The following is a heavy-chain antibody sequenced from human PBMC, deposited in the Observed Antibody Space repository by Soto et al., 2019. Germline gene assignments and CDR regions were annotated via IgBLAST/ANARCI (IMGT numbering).Heavy chain of an antibody. CDR3: AKDRPRRTSGYFFDY. Sequence: PSQTLSLTCDISGDSVSSNSAAWNWIRQSPSRGLEWLGRTSYRSKWYNDYAVSVKSRITINPDTSKNQFSLQLLSVTPEDTAVYYFAKDRPRRTSGYFFDYWGQGTPVTGSS. CDR2: TSYRSKWYN. J-gene: IGHJ4*02. D-gene: IGHD1-1*01. CDR1: GDSVSSNSAA. V-gene: IGHV6-1*01.